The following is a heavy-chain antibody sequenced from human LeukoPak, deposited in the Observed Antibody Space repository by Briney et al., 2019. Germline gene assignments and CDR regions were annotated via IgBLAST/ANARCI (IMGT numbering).Heavy chain of an antibody. CDR1: GFTFSSYA. Sequence: GGSLRLSCAASGFTFSSYAMSWVRQAPGKGLEWVSAISGSGGSTYYADSVKGRFTISRDNSKNMLYLQMNSLRAEDTAVYYCAKDLSDIPRRTLFDPWGQGTLVTVSS. V-gene: IGHV3-23*01. J-gene: IGHJ5*02. CDR3: AKDLSDIPRRTLFDP. D-gene: IGHD3-9*01. CDR2: ISGSGGST.